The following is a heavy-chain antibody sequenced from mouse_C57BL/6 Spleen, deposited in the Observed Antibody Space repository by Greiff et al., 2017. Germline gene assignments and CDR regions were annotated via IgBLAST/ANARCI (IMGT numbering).Heavy chain of an antibody. CDR2: INPNNGGT. CDR1: GYTFTDYN. V-gene: IGHV1-18*01. D-gene: IGHD6-1*01. J-gene: IGHJ1*03. Sequence: VQLQQSGPELVKPGASVKIPCKASGYTFTDYNMDWVKQSHGKSLEWIGDINPNNGGTFYNQKFKGKATLTVEKSSSTAYMELRSLTSEDTAVYYCARYNSHWYFDVWGTGTTVTVSS. CDR3: ARYNSHWYFDV.